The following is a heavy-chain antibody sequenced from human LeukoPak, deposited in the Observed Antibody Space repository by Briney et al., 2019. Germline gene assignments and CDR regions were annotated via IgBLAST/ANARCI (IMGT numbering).Heavy chain of an antibody. CDR2: IYTSGST. J-gene: IGHJ5*02. Sequence: SETLSLTCTVSGGSISSYYWSWIRQPAGKGLEWIGRIYTSGSTNYNPSLKSRVTMSVDTSKNQFSLKLSSVTAADTAVYYCARERYTTGWFGQRFDPWGQGTLVTVSS. V-gene: IGHV4-4*07. CDR3: ARERYTTGWFGQRFDP. D-gene: IGHD6-19*01. CDR1: GGSISSYY.